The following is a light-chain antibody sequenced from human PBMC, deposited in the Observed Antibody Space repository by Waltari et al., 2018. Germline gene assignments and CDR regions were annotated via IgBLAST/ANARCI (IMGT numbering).Light chain of an antibody. V-gene: IGLV1-40*01. CDR2: GST. J-gene: IGLJ3*02. CDR3: QSYDTSLSVV. Sequence: QSVLTQPPSVSGAPGQRVTIPCTGSGSNIGAGHDVHWYHQVPRTAPKLLIYGSTSRPLGVPDRFFGSTSGTSASLTITGLQVEDEGDYYCQSYDTSLSVVFGGGTKLTVL. CDR1: GSNIGAGHD.